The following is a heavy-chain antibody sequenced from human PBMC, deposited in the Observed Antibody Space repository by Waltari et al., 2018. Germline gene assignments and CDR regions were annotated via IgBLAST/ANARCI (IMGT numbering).Heavy chain of an antibody. CDR2: IYHSGST. D-gene: IGHD2-8*01. Sequence: QVQLQESGPGLVKPSETLSLTCAVSGYSISSGYYWGWIRQPPGKGLEWIGSIYHSGSTYYNPSLKSRVTISVDTSKNQFSLKLSSVTAADTAVYYCARQGVSPIPTYFDYWGQGTLVTVSS. J-gene: IGHJ4*02. V-gene: IGHV4-38-2*01. CDR3: ARQGVSPIPTYFDY. CDR1: GYSISSGYY.